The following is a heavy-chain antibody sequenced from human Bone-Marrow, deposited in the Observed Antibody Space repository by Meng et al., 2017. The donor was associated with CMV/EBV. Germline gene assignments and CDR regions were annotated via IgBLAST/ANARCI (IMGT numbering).Heavy chain of an antibody. CDR3: TRVVVPAAIVGFDY. V-gene: IGHV3-49*04. Sequence: GGSLRLSCTASGFTFGDHAMSWVRQAPGKGLEWVGFIRSKAYGGTTEYAASVKGRFTILRDDSKSIAYLQMNSLKTEDTGAYFCTRVVVPAAIVGFDYWGQGTLVTVSS. J-gene: IGHJ4*02. D-gene: IGHD2-2*02. CDR2: IRSKAYGGTT. CDR1: GFTFGDHA.